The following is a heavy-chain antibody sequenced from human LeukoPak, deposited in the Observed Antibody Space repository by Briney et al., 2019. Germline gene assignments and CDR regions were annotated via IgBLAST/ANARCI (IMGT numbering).Heavy chain of an antibody. D-gene: IGHD1-26*01. CDR2: IYPGDSDT. J-gene: IGHJ2*01. V-gene: IGHV5-51*01. CDR3: ARQRGSSTRGYFDL. CDR1: GYSFPSYW. Sequence: GESLKISCKGSGYSFPSYWIGWVRQMPGKGLEWMGIIYPGDSDTRYSPSFQGQVTISADKSISTAYLQWTSLKASDTAMYHCARQRGSSTRGYFDLWGRGTLVTVSS.